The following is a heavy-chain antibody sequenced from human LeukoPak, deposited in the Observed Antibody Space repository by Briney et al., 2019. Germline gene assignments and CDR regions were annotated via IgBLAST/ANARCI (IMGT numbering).Heavy chain of an antibody. Sequence: ASVKVSCKASGYIFTTYGISWVRQAPGQGLEWMGWISVYKGTANYAPSLQGRVTMTRDKSTNTAYMESRSLRSDDTAVYYCARGGDHHDYWGQGTLVTVSS. D-gene: IGHD2-21*02. J-gene: IGHJ4*02. CDR1: GYIFTTYG. CDR3: ARGGDHHDY. V-gene: IGHV1-18*01. CDR2: ISVYKGTA.